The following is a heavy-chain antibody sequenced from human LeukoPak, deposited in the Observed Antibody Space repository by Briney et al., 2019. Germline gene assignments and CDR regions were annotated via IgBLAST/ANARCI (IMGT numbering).Heavy chain of an antibody. J-gene: IGHJ5*02. CDR3: ARQDTVDNWFDP. CDR2: IDPSDSYT. CDR1: GYSFTSYW. Sequence: PGESLKISCKGSGYSFTSYWISWVRQMPGKGLEWMGRIDPSDSYTNYSPSFQGHVTISADKSISTAYLQWSSLKASDTAMYYCARQDTVDNWFDPWGQRTLVTVSS. V-gene: IGHV5-10-1*01. D-gene: IGHD5-18*01.